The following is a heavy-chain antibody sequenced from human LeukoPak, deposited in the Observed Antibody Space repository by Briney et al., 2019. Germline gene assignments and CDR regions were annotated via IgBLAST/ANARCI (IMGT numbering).Heavy chain of an antibody. CDR3: ARVYSSPSGSYYYYYYMDV. CDR2: INHSGST. CDR1: GGSFSGYY. J-gene: IGHJ6*03. D-gene: IGHD6-6*01. V-gene: IGHV4-34*01. Sequence: SETLSLTCAVYGGSFSGYYWSWIRQPPGKGLEWIGEINHSGSTNYNPSLKSRVTISVDTSKNQFSLRLSSVTAADTAVYYCARVYSSPSGSYYYYYYMDVWGKGTTVTVS.